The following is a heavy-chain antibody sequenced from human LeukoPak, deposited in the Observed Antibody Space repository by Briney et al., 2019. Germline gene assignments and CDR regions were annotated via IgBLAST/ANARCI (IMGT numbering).Heavy chain of an antibody. CDR3: ARAGVGYYYGSALDY. D-gene: IGHD3-10*01. CDR1: GGTFSSYA. Sequence: SVKVSCKASGGTFSSYAISWVRQAPGHGLEWMGRIIPILGIANYAQKFQGRVTITADKSTSTAYMELSSLRAEDTAVYYCARAGVGYYYGSALDYWGQGTLVTVSS. V-gene: IGHV1-69*04. CDR2: IIPILGIA. J-gene: IGHJ4*02.